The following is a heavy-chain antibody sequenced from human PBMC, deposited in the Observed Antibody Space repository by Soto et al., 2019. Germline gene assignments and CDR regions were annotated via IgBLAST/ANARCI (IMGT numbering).Heavy chain of an antibody. Sequence: PGGSLRLSCAASGFTFGDYAMHWVRQAPGKGLEWVSGISWNSGSIGYADSVKGRFTISRDNAKNSLYLQMNSLRAEDTALYYCAKAAGGIAARPFYYYGMDVWGQGTTVTVSS. V-gene: IGHV3-9*01. CDR2: ISWNSGSI. CDR3: AKAAGGIAARPFYYYGMDV. D-gene: IGHD6-6*01. J-gene: IGHJ6*02. CDR1: GFTFGDYA.